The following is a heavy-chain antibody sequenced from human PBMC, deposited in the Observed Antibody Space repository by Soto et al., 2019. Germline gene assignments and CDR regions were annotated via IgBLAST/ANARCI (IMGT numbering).Heavy chain of an antibody. CDR3: SASPVTVAGQNFGY. Sequence: PSETLSLTCAVYGGSFSPYFWSWIRQPPGKGLEWIGEINHSGSTNYNPSLKSRVTISVDTSKNQFSLKLSSVTAADTAVYYCSASPVTVAGQNFGYWGLGNLVTVSS. CDR2: INHSGST. D-gene: IGHD6-19*01. V-gene: IGHV4-34*01. J-gene: IGHJ4*02. CDR1: GGSFSPYF.